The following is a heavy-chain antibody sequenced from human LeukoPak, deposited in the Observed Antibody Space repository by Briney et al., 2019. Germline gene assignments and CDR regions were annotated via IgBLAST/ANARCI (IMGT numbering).Heavy chain of an antibody. CDR3: FFQTEDGIRYFDWLLSPKNAFDI. Sequence: ASVKVSCKASLYTFTRYYMHWVRQAPGQGLEWMGKINPSGGSTSSAQKFQGRVTMTRDTSTSTVYMELRRLRSEDTAVYYCFFQTEDGIRYFDWLLSPKNAFDIWGQGTMVTVSS. V-gene: IGHV1-46*01. CDR1: LYTFTRYY. D-gene: IGHD3-9*01. CDR2: INPSGGST. J-gene: IGHJ3*02.